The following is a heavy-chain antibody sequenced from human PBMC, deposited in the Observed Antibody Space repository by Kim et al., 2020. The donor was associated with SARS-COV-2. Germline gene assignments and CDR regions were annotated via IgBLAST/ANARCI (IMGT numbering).Heavy chain of an antibody. CDR2: IYTSGRT. Sequence: SETLSLTCTVSGDSLSSDYWSWNRQPAGKGLEWIGRIYTSGRTNYNPSLQSRLTMSVNMSKNQFSLKLSSVTAADTAAFYCASALGHWGQGTLVTVSS. CDR1: GDSLSSDY. J-gene: IGHJ4*02. V-gene: IGHV4-4*07. D-gene: IGHD3-16*02. CDR3: ASALGH.